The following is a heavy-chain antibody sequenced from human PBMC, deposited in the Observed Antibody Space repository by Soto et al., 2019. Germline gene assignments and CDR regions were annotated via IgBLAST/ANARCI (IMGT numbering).Heavy chain of an antibody. CDR3: ARDCGSGYDFDY. CDR2: IIPILGIA. D-gene: IGHD5-12*01. Sequence: QVQLVQSGAEVKKPGSSVKVSCKASGGTFSSYTISWVRQAPGQGLEWMGRIIPILGIANYAQKFQGRVTITADKSTSTAYMELSSLRSEDMAVYYCARDCGSGYDFDYWGQGTLVTVSS. J-gene: IGHJ4*02. V-gene: IGHV1-69*08. CDR1: GGTFSSYT.